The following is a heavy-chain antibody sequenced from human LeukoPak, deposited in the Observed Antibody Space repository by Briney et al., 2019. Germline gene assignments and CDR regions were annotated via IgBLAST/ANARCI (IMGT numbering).Heavy chain of an antibody. CDR3: AKGLNRYSSGPVVY. J-gene: IGHJ4*02. V-gene: IGHV3-30*18. D-gene: IGHD6-19*01. CDR1: GFTFSSYG. Sequence: GGSLRLSCAASGFTFSSYGMHWVRQAPGKGLEWVAVISYDGSNKYYADSVKGRFTISRDNSKNTLYLQMNSLRAEDTAVYYCAKGLNRYSSGPVVYWGQGTLVTVSS. CDR2: ISYDGSNK.